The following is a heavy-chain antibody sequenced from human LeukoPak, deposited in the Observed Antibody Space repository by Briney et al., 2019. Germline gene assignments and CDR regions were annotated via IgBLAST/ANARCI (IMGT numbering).Heavy chain of an antibody. J-gene: IGHJ4*02. D-gene: IGHD6-13*01. CDR2: IGFSSSFI. V-gene: IGHV3-21*01. Sequence: PGGSLRLSCTASGFTFSRYSMNWVRQAPGKGLEWVSSIGFSSSFIYYADSVKGRFTISRDNAKNSLYLQMNSLRAEDTAVYYCAKVGEGSSWSKYYFDNWGQGTLVTVSS. CDR1: GFTFSRYS. CDR3: AKVGEGSSWSKYYFDN.